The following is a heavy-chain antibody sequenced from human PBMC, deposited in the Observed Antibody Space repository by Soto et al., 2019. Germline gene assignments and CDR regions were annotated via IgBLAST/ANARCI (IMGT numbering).Heavy chain of an antibody. CDR3: ARQRLGYGTDV. CDR2: ISQSGTT. CDR1: NGSFSGSY. D-gene: IGHD7-27*01. V-gene: IGHV4-34*01. J-gene: IGHJ6*02. Sequence: QVQLQQWGAGLLKPSETLSLTCAVYNGSFSGSYWSWIRQPPGRGLEWIGEISQSGTTNYNPSLRSRLTIARDKSKRHFSLRLISVTAAEAAVYFCARQRLGYGTDVLGQGTTVPVSS.